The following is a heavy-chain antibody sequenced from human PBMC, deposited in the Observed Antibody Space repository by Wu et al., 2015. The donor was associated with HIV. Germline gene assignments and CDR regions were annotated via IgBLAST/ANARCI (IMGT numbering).Heavy chain of an antibody. J-gene: IGHJ5*02. Sequence: QVQLVQSGAEVKKPGASVKVSCKASGYTFTGYYMHWVRQAPGQGLEWMGWINPNSGGTNYAQKFQGRVTMTRDTSISTAYMELSRLRSDDTAVYYCARDYCSSGSCQGWFDPWGQGTLVTVSS. CDR2: INPNSGGT. V-gene: IGHV1-2*02. CDR1: GYTFTGYY. CDR3: ARDYCSSGSCQGWFDP. D-gene: IGHD2-15*01.